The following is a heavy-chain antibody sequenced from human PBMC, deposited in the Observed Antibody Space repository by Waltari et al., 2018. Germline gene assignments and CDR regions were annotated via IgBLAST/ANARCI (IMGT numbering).Heavy chain of an antibody. J-gene: IGHJ4*02. CDR3: ARDLGTTVTEPYFDS. V-gene: IGHV1-69*09. D-gene: IGHD4-17*01. CDR1: RGTFSIHG. CDR2: IIPMDGVT. Sequence: QVQLVQSGAEVTAPGSSVTVSCKASRGTFSIHGITWLRQAPGQGLEWMGRIIPMDGVTNYAQKFQGRVTISADKSTYTAYMDLSSLTSEDTAVYFCARDLGTTVTEPYFDSWGQGTLVTVSS.